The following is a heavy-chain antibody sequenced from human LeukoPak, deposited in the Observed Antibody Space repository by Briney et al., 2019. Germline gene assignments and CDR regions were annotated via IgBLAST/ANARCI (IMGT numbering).Heavy chain of an antibody. Sequence: GGSLRLSCAASGFTFSSYAMHWVRQAPGKGLEWVAVISYDGSNKYYADSVKGRFTISRDNSKNTLYLQMNSLRAEDTAVYYCARSGSYDFWSGYLGDYYYGMDVWGQGTTVTVSS. V-gene: IGHV3-30-3*01. CDR2: ISYDGSNK. CDR1: GFTFSSYA. CDR3: ARSGSYDFWSGYLGDYYYGMDV. J-gene: IGHJ6*02. D-gene: IGHD3-3*01.